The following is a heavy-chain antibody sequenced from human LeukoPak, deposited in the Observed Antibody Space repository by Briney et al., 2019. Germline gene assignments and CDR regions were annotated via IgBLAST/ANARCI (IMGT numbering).Heavy chain of an antibody. Sequence: GRSLRLSCAASGFTFSSYAMHWVRQAPGKGLEWVAVISYDGSNKYYADSVKGRFTISRDNSKNTLYLQMNSLRAEDTAVYYCNLWYLDYWGQGILVTVSS. CDR2: ISYDGSNK. J-gene: IGHJ4*02. V-gene: IGHV3-30-3*01. CDR3: NLWYLDY. CDR1: GFTFSSYA.